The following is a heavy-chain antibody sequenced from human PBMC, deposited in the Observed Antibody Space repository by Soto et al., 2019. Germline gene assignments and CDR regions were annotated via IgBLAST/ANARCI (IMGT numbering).Heavy chain of an antibody. D-gene: IGHD1-1*01. CDR2: INHSGST. V-gene: IGHV4-34*01. CDR3: ARLAGNGDRYFEY. J-gene: IGHJ1*01. Sequence: SETLSLTCAVYGGSFSGYYWSWIRQPPGKGLEWIGEINHSGSTNCNPSLKSRVTISVDTSKKQFSLKLTSVTAADTAVYYCARLAGNGDRYFEYCGQGTLVTVSS. CDR1: GGSFSGYY.